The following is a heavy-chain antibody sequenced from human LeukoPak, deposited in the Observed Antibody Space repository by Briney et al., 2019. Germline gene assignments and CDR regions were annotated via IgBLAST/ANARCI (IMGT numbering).Heavy chain of an antibody. J-gene: IGHJ4*02. CDR2: ISSSSSTI. V-gene: IGHV3-48*02. CDR3: ARDASYVLDY. D-gene: IGHD3-10*02. CDR1: GFTFSSYS. Sequence: GGSLRLSCAASGFTFSSYSMNWVRQAPGKGLEWVSYISSSSSTIYYADSVKGRFTISRDNAKNPLYLQMNSLRDEDTAVYYCARDASYVLDYWGQGTLVTVSS.